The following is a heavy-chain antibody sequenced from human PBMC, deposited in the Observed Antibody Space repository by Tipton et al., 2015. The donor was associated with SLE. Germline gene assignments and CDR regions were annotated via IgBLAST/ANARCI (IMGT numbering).Heavy chain of an antibody. CDR3: ARTYNYAGFDY. Sequence: QSGPEVKEPGASLKVSCKASGYTFASYGINWVRQAPGQGLEWMGWISPHNGNTNYAQKFQGRITMTTNTSTNTVYMELRSLRSDDTAVYYCARTYNYAGFDYWGQGTLVTVPS. D-gene: IGHD1-1*01. CDR2: ISPHNGNT. V-gene: IGHV1-18*01. J-gene: IGHJ4*02. CDR1: GYTFASYG.